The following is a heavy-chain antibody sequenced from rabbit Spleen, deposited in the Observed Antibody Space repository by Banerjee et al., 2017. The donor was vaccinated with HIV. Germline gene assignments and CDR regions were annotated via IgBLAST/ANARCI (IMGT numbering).Heavy chain of an antibody. CDR2: IYTAGSGSA. CDR1: GFSFSSGYD. CDR3: ARESIYNGDGDDKGFNL. D-gene: IGHD2-1*01. J-gene: IGHJ4*01. V-gene: IGHV1S45*01. Sequence: QEQLVESGGGLVQPEGSLTLTCTASGFSFSSGYDICWVRQAPGKGLEWIACIYTAGSGSAYYASWAKGRFTISKTSSTTVTLQMTSLTVADTATYFCARESIYNGDGDDKGFNLWGPGTLVTVS.